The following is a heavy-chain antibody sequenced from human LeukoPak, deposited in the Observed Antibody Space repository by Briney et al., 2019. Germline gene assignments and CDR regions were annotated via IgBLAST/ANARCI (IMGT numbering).Heavy chain of an antibody. J-gene: IGHJ3*02. D-gene: IGHD2-15*01. CDR2: INWNGDST. V-gene: IGHV3-20*04. CDR3: ARVISGLNDAFDI. CDR1: GFTFDDYG. Sequence: GGSLRLSCAASGFTFDDYGMSWVRKAPGKGLEWVSGINWNGDSTGYADSVKGRFTISRDNAKNSLYLQMNSLRAEDTAVYYCARVISGLNDAFDIWGQGTMVTVSS.